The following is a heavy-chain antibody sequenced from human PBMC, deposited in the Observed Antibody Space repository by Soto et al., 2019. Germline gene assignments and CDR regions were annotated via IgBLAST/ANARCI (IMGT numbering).Heavy chain of an antibody. CDR2: ISDSGDIT. CDR1: EFTFSNYA. D-gene: IGHD6-6*01. Sequence: GGSLRLSCAASEFTFSNYAMTWVRQAPGRGLQWVSTISDSGDITYYADSVKGRFTFSRDNSKNTLYLQMNSLRAEDTALYYCAKPWVSSFSDRPPRMDVWGRGTMVTVSS. J-gene: IGHJ6*02. CDR3: AKPWVSSFSDRPPRMDV. V-gene: IGHV3-23*01.